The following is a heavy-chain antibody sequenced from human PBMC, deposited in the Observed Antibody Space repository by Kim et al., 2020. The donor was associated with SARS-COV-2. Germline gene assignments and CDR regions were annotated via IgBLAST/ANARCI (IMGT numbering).Heavy chain of an antibody. CDR1: GFTFSSYG. V-gene: IGHV3-30*18. Sequence: GGSLRLSCAASGFTFSSYGMHWVRQAPGKGLEWVAVISYDGSNKYYADSVKGRFTISRDNSKNTLYLQMNSLRAEDTAVYYCAKNGRETMMDFDWLLRYYYYGMDVWGQGTTVTVSS. J-gene: IGHJ6*02. CDR3: AKNGRETMMDFDWLLRYYYYGMDV. D-gene: IGHD3-9*01. CDR2: ISYDGSNK.